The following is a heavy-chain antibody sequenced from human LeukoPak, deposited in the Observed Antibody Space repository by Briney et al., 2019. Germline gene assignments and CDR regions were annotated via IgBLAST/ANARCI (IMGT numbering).Heavy chain of an antibody. D-gene: IGHD3-10*01. Sequence: GGSLRLSCAASGFTFDDYAMHWVRQAPGKGLEWVSGISWNSGSIGYADSVKGRFTISRDNAKNSLYLQMNSLRAEDTALYYCAKDSALWFGELGYFDYWGQGTLVTVSS. J-gene: IGHJ4*02. CDR1: GFTFDDYA. V-gene: IGHV3-9*01. CDR2: ISWNSGSI. CDR3: AKDSALWFGELGYFDY.